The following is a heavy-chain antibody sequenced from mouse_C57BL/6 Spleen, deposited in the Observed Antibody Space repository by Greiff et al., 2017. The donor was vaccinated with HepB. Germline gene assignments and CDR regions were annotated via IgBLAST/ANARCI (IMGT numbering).Heavy chain of an antibody. CDR3: TRGGDY. Sequence: SGAELVRPGASVTLSCKASGYTFTDYEMHWVKQTPVHGLEWIGAIDPETGGTAYNQKFKGKAILTADKSSSTAYMELRSLTSEDSAVYYCTRGGDYWGQGTSVTVSS. CDR2: IDPETGGT. CDR1: GYTFTDYE. V-gene: IGHV1-15*01. J-gene: IGHJ4*01.